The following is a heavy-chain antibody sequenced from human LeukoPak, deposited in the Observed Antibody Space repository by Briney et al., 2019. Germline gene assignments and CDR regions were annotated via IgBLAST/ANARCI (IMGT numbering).Heavy chain of an antibody. Sequence: GASVKLSCKASGYTFTSYYMHWVRQAPGQGLEWMGGIIPIFGTANYAQKFQGRVTITADKSTSTAYMELSSPRSEDTAVYYCARGFLEWLQFDYWGQGTLVTVSS. J-gene: IGHJ4*02. V-gene: IGHV1-69*06. D-gene: IGHD3-3*01. CDR3: ARGFLEWLQFDY. CDR1: GYTFTSYY. CDR2: IIPIFGTA.